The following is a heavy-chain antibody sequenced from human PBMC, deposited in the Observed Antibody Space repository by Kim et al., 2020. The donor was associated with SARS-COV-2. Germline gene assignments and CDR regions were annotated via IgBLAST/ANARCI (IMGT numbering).Heavy chain of an antibody. CDR1: GGSISSGGYS. CDR3: ARVNYYYDSSGSHYYGMDV. J-gene: IGHJ6*02. V-gene: IGHV4-30-2*01. D-gene: IGHD3-22*01. CDR2: IYHSGST. Sequence: SETLSLTCAVSGGSISSGGYSWSWIRQPPGKGLEWIGYIYHSGSTYYNPSLKSRVTISVDRSKNQFSLKLSSVTAADTAVYYCARVNYYYDSSGSHYYGMDVRGQGTTVTVSS.